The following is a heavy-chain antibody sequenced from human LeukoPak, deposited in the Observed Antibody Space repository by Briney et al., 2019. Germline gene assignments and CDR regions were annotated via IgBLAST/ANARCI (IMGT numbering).Heavy chain of an antibody. CDR2: ISGSDGST. V-gene: IGHV3-23*01. Sequence: PGGSLRLSCAASGFTFSSYAMSWGRQAPGKGLEWVSAISGSDGSTYYADSVKGRFTISRDNSKNTLYLQMNSLRAEDTAVYYCAKQLTETARNYYYGMDVWGQGTTVTVSS. CDR3: AKQLTETARNYYYGMDV. J-gene: IGHJ6*02. D-gene: IGHD2-2*01. CDR1: GFTFSSYA.